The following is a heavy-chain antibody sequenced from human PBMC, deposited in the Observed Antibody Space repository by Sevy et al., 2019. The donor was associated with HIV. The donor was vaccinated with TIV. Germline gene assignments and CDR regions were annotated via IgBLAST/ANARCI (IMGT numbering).Heavy chain of an antibody. J-gene: IGHJ4*02. CDR2: IWYDGSNK. Sequence: GGSLRLSCAASGFTFSSYGMHWVRQAPGKGLEWVAVIWYDGSNKYYADSVKGRFTISRDNSKNTLYRQMNSLRAEDTAVYYCARDLDDFWSGLYWGQGTLVTVSS. CDR3: ARDLDDFWSGLY. V-gene: IGHV3-33*01. D-gene: IGHD3-3*01. CDR1: GFTFSSYG.